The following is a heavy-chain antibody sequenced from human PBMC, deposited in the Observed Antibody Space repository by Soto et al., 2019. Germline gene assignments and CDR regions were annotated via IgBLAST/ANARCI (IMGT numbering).Heavy chain of an antibody. CDR3: ARAHSIMIRDRFDP. Sequence: QVQLVESGGGVVQPGKSLRLSCAASGFKFRNYAIHWVRQAPGKGLEWLAVIWFDGSKKYYADSVKGRFTISRDNSNNTLYLDMNSLTADDSGVFCCARAHSIMIRDRFDPWGDGTVVTVSS. CDR1: GFKFRNYA. CDR2: IWFDGSKK. D-gene: IGHD3-16*01. J-gene: IGHJ5*02. V-gene: IGHV3-33*01.